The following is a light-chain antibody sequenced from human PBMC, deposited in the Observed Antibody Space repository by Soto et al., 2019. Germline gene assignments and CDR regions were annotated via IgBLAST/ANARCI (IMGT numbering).Light chain of an antibody. V-gene: IGLV2-8*01. J-gene: IGLJ2*01. CDR2: EVS. CDR1: SSDVGGFNY. CDR3: SSYVGGNSVL. Sequence: QSALTQPPSASGSPGQSVTISCTGTSSDVGGFNYVSWYQQHPGKAPRLMIYEVSKRPSGVPDRFSGSKSGNTASLTVSGLQAEDEADYFCSSYVGGNSVLFGGGTQLTVL.